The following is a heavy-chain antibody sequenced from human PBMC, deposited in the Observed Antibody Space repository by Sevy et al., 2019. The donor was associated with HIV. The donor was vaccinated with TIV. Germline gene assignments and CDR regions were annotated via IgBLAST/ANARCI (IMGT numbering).Heavy chain of an antibody. D-gene: IGHD1-26*01. CDR1: GFTFSSYS. V-gene: IGHV3-48*01. Sequence: GRSLRLSCAASGFTFSSYSMNWVRQAPGKGLEWVSYISSSSSTIYYADSVKGRFTISRDNAKNSLYLQMNSLRAEDTAVYYCARGDSGSYWGGFMFRNSYYYYYGMDVWGQGTTVTVSS. CDR2: ISSSSSTI. J-gene: IGHJ6*02. CDR3: ARGDSGSYWGGFMFRNSYYYYYGMDV.